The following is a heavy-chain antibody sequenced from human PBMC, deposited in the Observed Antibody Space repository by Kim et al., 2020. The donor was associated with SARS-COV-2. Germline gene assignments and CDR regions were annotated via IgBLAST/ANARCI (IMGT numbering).Heavy chain of an antibody. CDR3: AKDIRDYYYYGMDV. D-gene: IGHD3-3*01. Sequence: YADSVKGRFTISIDNAKNSLYLQMNSLRAEDTALYYCAKDIRDYYYYGMDVWGQGTTVTVSS. V-gene: IGHV3-9*01. J-gene: IGHJ6*02.